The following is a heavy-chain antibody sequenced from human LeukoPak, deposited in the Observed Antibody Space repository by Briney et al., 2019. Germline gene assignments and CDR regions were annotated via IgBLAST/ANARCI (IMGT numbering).Heavy chain of an antibody. CDR3: ARDRKSDLAFDY. J-gene: IGHJ4*02. CDR2: IYTSGNT. CDR1: GGSISSYY. Sequence: SETLSLTCTVSGGSISSYYWSWIRQPAGKGLEWIGRIYTSGNTNYNPSLKSRVTISVDTSKNQFFLRLTSVTAADTAVYYCARDRKSDLAFDYWGQGTLVTGSS. V-gene: IGHV4-4*07.